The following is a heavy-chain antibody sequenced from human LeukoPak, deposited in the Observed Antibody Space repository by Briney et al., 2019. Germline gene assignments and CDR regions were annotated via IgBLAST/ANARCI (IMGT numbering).Heavy chain of an antibody. D-gene: IGHD4-17*01. Sequence: GGSLRLSCAASGFTFSSYAMHWVRQAPGKGLEWVAVISYDGSNKYYADSVRGRFTISRDNSKNTLYLQMNSLRAEDTAVYYCARRRGYGDYGRPFPLDYWGQGTLVTVSS. J-gene: IGHJ4*02. CDR1: GFTFSSYA. V-gene: IGHV3-30*04. CDR3: ARRRGYGDYGRPFPLDY. CDR2: ISYDGSNK.